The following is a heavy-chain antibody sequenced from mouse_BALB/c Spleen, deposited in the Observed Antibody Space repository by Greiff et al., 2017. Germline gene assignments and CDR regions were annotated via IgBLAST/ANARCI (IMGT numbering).Heavy chain of an antibody. V-gene: IGHV5-12-2*01. CDR3: ARQGGYGNYAY. Sequence: DVMLVESGGGLVQPGGSLKLSCAASGFTFSSYTMSWVRQTPEKRLEWVAYISNGGGSTYYPDTVKGRFTISRDNAKNTLYLQMSSLKSEDTAMYYCARQGGYGNYAYWGQGTLVTVSA. J-gene: IGHJ3*01. CDR2: ISNGGGST. CDR1: GFTFSSYT. D-gene: IGHD2-1*01.